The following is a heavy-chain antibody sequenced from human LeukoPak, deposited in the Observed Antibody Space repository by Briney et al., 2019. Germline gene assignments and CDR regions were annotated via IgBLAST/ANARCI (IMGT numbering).Heavy chain of an antibody. CDR3: ARHLYDSSGYSAPYYFDY. V-gene: IGHV4-4*09. CDR2: IYTSGST. Sequence: SETLSLTCTVSGVSISSYYWSWIRQPPGKGLEWIGYIYTSGSTNYNPSLKSRVTISVDTSKNQFSLKLSSVTAADTAVYYCARHLYDSSGYSAPYYFDYWGQGTLVTVSS. D-gene: IGHD3-22*01. J-gene: IGHJ4*02. CDR1: GVSISSYY.